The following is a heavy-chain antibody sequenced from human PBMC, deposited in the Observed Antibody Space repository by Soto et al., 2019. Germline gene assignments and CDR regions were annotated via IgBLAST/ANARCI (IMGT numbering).Heavy chain of an antibody. CDR2: IIPIFGTA. V-gene: IGHV1-69*12. Sequence: QVQLVQSGAEVKKPGSSVKVSCKASGGTFSSYAISWVRQAPGQGLEWMGGIIPIFGTANYAQKFQGRVPITAAESRSTAYMELSSLRSEDTAVYYCARDPTVRITGTPSPHPWGQGTLVTVSS. D-gene: IGHD1-7*01. CDR3: ARDPTVRITGTPSPHP. J-gene: IGHJ5*02. CDR1: GGTFSSYA.